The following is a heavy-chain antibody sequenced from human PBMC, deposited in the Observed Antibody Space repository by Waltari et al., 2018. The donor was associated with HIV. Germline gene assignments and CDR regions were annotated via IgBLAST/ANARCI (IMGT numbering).Heavy chain of an antibody. D-gene: IGHD6-19*01. CDR1: GCSIRSSSYF. Sequence: QLQLQESGPGLVQPSETLSLTCTVSGCSIRSSSYFWGWLRQSPGQGLDWIGSIFYNGSANYNPSLKSRATLSVDTSKNQFSLKLNSVTAADTAVYYCARSPRGEQWLAYWGQGTLVTVSS. CDR2: IFYNGSA. V-gene: IGHV4-39*01. CDR3: ARSPRGEQWLAY. J-gene: IGHJ1*01.